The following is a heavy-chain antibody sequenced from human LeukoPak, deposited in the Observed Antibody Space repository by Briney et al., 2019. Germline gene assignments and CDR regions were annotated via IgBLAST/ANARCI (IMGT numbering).Heavy chain of an antibody. CDR3: ARQDGRAHYYYGMDV. CDR1: GGSISSYY. CDR2: IYYSGST. V-gene: IGHV4-59*08. J-gene: IGHJ6*02. Sequence: SETLSLTCTVSGGSISSYYWSWIRQPPGKGLEWIGYIYYSGSTNYNPSLKSRVTISVDTSKNQFPLKLSSVTAADTAMYYCARQDGRAHYYYGMDVWGQGTTVTVSS. D-gene: IGHD5-24*01.